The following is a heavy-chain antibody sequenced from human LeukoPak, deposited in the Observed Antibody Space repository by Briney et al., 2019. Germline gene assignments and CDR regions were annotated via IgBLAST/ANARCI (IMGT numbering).Heavy chain of an antibody. Sequence: SVKVSCKASGGTFSSYAISWVRQAPGQGLEWMGGIVPIFGTANYAQKFQGRVTITADESTSTAYMELSSLRSEDTAVYYCARVLRYYDTLTGYYTEAHFDYWGQGTLVTVSS. CDR3: ARVLRYYDTLTGYYTEAHFDY. CDR1: GGTFSSYA. J-gene: IGHJ4*02. CDR2: IVPIFGTA. D-gene: IGHD3-9*01. V-gene: IGHV1-69*01.